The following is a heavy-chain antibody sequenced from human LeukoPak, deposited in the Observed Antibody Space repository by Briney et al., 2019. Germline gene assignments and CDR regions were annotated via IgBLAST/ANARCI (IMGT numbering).Heavy chain of an antibody. V-gene: IGHV4-30-4*01. CDR3: AREGTMVRGAGSVDY. J-gene: IGHJ4*02. Sequence: SETLSLTCTVSGGXISSGDYYWSWIRQPPGKGLEWIRYIYYSGSTYYNPSLKSRVTISVDTSKNQFSLKLSSVTAADTAVYYCAREGTMVRGAGSVDYWGQGTLVTVSS. CDR1: GGXISSGDYY. D-gene: IGHD3-10*01. CDR2: IYYSGST.